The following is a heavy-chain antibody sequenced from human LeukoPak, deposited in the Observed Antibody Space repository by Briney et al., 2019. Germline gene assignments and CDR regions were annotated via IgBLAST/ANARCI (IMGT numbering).Heavy chain of an antibody. D-gene: IGHD3-16*02. J-gene: IGHJ4*02. CDR1: GGSFSGYY. Sequence: SETLSLTCAVYGGSFSGYYWSWIRQPPGKGLEWIGEINHSGSTNYNPSLKSRVTISVDTSKNQFSLKLSSVTAADTAVYYCASPDTKRRLGELPLSRWGQGTLVTVSS. CDR3: ASPDTKRRLGELPLSR. V-gene: IGHV4-34*01. CDR2: INHSGST.